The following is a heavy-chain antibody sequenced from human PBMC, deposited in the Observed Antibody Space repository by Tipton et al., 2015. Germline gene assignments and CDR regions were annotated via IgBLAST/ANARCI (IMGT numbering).Heavy chain of an antibody. CDR2: IYYSGST. J-gene: IGHJ5*02. CDR3: TRGYGLHWFDP. D-gene: IGHD4-17*01. V-gene: IGHV4-39*07. Sequence: TLSLTCTVSGGPIRSGSYYWGWIRQPPGKGLEWIGSIYYSGSTSYNPSLKSRVTISVDTSKNQFSLKLSSVTAADTAVYSCTRGYGLHWFDPWGQGTLVTVSS. CDR1: GGPIRSGSYY.